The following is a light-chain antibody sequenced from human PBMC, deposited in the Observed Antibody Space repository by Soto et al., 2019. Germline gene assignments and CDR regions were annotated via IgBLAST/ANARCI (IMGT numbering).Light chain of an antibody. CDR3: QQYNDYPWT. CDR1: QSISSW. J-gene: IGKJ1*01. Sequence: DIQMTQSPSTLYASVGDRVNITCRASQSISSWLAWYQQKPGKAPKLLIYKASILESGVPSRFSGSGSGTECTLTISSLQPDDFATYYCQQYNDYPWTFGQGTKVEIK. CDR2: KAS. V-gene: IGKV1-5*03.